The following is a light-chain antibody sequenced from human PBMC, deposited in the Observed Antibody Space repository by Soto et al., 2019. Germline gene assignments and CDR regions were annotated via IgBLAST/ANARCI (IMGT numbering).Light chain of an antibody. CDR3: YSYAVSFTWV. Sequence: QSVLTQPRSVSGSPGQSGTISCTGTSNDVGGNNFVSWYQQLPGKAPKLMISEVSNRPSGVSNRFSGSKSGNTASLTISGLQADDEGDYYCYSYAVSFTWVFGGGTKLTVL. CDR1: SNDVGGNNF. V-gene: IGLV2-11*01. J-gene: IGLJ3*02. CDR2: EVS.